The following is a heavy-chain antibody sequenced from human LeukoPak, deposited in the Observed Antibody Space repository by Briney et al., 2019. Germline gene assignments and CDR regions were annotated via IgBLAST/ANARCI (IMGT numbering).Heavy chain of an antibody. J-gene: IGHJ4*02. Sequence: PGGSLRLSCAASGVTVSSSYMGWVRQAPGKGLEWVSSISSSSSYIYYADSVKGRFTISRDNAKNSLYLQMNSLRAEDTAVYYCARDQAATYSSSWYRGRAYYFDYWGQGTLVTVSS. D-gene: IGHD6-13*01. V-gene: IGHV3-21*01. CDR2: ISSSSSYI. CDR1: GVTVSSSY. CDR3: ARDQAATYSSSWYRGRAYYFDY.